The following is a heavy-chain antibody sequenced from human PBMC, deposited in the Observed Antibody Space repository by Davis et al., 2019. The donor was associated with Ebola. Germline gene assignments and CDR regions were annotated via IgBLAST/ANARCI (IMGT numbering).Heavy chain of an antibody. CDR2: ISSSGSTI. CDR3: ARVRGYYDFWSGYYSFYYYGMDV. D-gene: IGHD3-3*01. V-gene: IGHV3-11*01. CDR1: GFTFSDYY. J-gene: IGHJ6*02. Sequence: PGGSLRLSCAASGFTFSDYYMSWIRQAPGKGLEWVSYISSSGSTIYYADSVKGRFTISRDNAKNSLYLQMNSLRAEDTAVYYCARVRGYYDFWSGYYSFYYYGMDVWGQGTTVTVSS.